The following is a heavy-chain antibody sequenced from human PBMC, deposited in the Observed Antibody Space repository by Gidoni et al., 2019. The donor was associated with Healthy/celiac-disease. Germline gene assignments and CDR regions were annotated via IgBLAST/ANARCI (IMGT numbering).Heavy chain of an antibody. V-gene: IGHV4-34*01. J-gene: IGHJ4*02. D-gene: IGHD1-20*01. CDR2: INHSGST. CDR1: GGSFSGYY. CDR3: AGLTGIRVLGPDY. Sequence: QVQLQQWGAGLWKPSETLSLNCAVYGGSFSGYYWSWIRQPPGKGLEWIGEINHSGSTNYNPSLKSLVTISVDTSKNQFSLKLSSVTAADTSVYYCAGLTGIRVLGPDYWGQGTLVTVSS.